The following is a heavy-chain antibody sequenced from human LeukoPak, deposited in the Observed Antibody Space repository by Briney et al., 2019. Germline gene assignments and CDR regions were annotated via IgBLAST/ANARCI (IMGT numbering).Heavy chain of an antibody. V-gene: IGHV4-34*01. Sequence: SETLSLTCAVYGESFSGYFWTWIRQPPGKGLEWIGEINHSGSTNYNPSLKSRVTISVDTSKNQFSLKLSSVTAADTAVYYCARVNGPLPWFAFDYWGQGTLVTVSS. CDR1: GESFSGYF. D-gene: IGHD3-10*01. J-gene: IGHJ4*02. CDR3: ARVNGPLPWFAFDY. CDR2: INHSGST.